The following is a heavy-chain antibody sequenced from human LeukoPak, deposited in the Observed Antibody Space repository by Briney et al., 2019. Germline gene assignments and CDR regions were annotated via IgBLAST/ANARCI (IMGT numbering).Heavy chain of an antibody. Sequence: PGGSLRLSCAASGFTFSDYYMSWIRQAPGKGLEWVSYISSSGSTIYYADSVKGRFTISRDNAKNSLYLQMNSLRDEDTAVYYCARRRGDYYDSIGAFDIWGQGTMVTVSS. CDR1: GFTFSDYY. J-gene: IGHJ3*02. CDR2: ISSSGSTI. D-gene: IGHD3-22*01. CDR3: ARRRGDYYDSIGAFDI. V-gene: IGHV3-11*01.